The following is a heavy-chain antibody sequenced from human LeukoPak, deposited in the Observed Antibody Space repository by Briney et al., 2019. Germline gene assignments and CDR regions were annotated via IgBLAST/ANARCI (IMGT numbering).Heavy chain of an antibody. CDR1: GYTFTSCG. D-gene: IGHD5-18*01. CDR3: ARTIRGYSYGSPVDY. CDR2: ISAYNGNT. Sequence: ASVKVSCKASGYTFTSCGISWVRQAPGQGLEWMGWISAYNGNTNYAQKLQGRATMTTDTSTSTAYMELRSLRSDDTAVYYCARTIRGYSYGSPVDYWGQATLVTVSS. V-gene: IGHV1-18*04. J-gene: IGHJ4*02.